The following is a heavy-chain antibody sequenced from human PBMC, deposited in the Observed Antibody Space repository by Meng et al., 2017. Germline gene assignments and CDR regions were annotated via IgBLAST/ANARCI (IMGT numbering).Heavy chain of an antibody. Sequence: QVELVEAGAEVQEPGASVKVSCKPSGYTFPDYYIPWVRRAPGQGLEWMGRINPKSGDTHYAQKFQARVTMTGDTSISTAYMELSGLRSDDTAMYYCARDEDISAAGKLFGDYWGQGTLVTVSS. V-gene: IGHV1-2*06. CDR1: GYTFPDYY. CDR2: INPKSGDT. J-gene: IGHJ4*02. D-gene: IGHD6-25*01. CDR3: ARDEDISAAGKLFGDY.